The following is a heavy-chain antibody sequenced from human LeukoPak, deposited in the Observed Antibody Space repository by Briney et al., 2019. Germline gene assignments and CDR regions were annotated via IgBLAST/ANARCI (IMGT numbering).Heavy chain of an antibody. CDR3: ARASHDYGDYSHFDY. CDR2: INHSGST. CDR1: GGSFSDYY. V-gene: IGHV4-34*01. D-gene: IGHD4-17*01. Sequence: SETLSLTCAVYGGSFSDYYWSWIRQPPGKGLEWIGEINHSGSTNYNPSLKSRVTISVDTSKNQFSLKLSSVTAADTAVYYCARASHDYGDYSHFDYWGQGTLVTVSS. J-gene: IGHJ4*02.